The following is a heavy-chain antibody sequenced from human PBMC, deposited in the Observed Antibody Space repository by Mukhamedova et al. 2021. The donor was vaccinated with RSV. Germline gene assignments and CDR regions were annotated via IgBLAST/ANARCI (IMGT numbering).Heavy chain of an antibody. CDR3: ARVPPNY. V-gene: IGHV3-66*02. CDR2: IYSGGST. Sequence: GWVSVIYSGGSTYYADSVKGRFTISRDNSKNTLYLQMNSLRAEDTAVYYCARVPPNYWGQGTLVTVSS. J-gene: IGHJ4*02.